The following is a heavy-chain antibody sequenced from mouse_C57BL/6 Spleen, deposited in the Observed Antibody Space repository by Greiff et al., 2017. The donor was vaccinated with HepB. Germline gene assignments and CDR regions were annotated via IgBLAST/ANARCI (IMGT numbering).Heavy chain of an antibody. J-gene: IGHJ3*01. D-gene: IGHD2-5*01. CDR3: ARDGSNYLFAY. Sequence: LQQSGAELVRPGSSVKLSCTDSYFAFMASAMHWVKQRPGHGLEWIGSFTMYSDATEYSENFKGKATLTANTSSSTAYMELSSLTSEDSAVYYCARDGSNYLFAYWGQGTLVTVSA. V-gene: IGHV1-49*01. CDR1: YFAFMASA. CDR2: FTMYSDAT.